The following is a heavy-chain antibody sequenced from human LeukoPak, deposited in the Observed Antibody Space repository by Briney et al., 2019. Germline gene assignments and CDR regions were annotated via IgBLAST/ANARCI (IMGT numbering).Heavy chain of an antibody. V-gene: IGHV4-34*01. J-gene: IGHJ4*02. Sequence: PSETLSLTCAVYGGSFSGYYWSWIRQPPGKGLEWIGEINHSGSTNYTPSLKSRVTISVDTSKNQFSLKLSSVTAADTAVYYCASSYDSSGYRPSWVFDYWGQGTLVTVSS. CDR3: ASSYDSSGYRPSWVFDY. CDR2: INHSGST. CDR1: GGSFSGYY. D-gene: IGHD3-22*01.